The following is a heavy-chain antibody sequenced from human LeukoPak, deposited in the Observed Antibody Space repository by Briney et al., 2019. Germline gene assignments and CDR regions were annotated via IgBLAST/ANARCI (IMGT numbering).Heavy chain of an antibody. J-gene: IGHJ5*02. Sequence: SETLSLTCAVSGYSISSGYYWGWIRQPPGKGLEWIGSIYHSGSTFYNPSLKSRVTISVDTSKDQFSLKLSSVTAADTAVYYCARGGPRITIFGVVIMEGSEYNWFDPWGQGTLVTVSS. CDR3: ARGGPRITIFGVVIMEGSEYNWFDP. D-gene: IGHD3-3*01. CDR1: GYSISSGYY. V-gene: IGHV4-38-2*01. CDR2: IYHSGST.